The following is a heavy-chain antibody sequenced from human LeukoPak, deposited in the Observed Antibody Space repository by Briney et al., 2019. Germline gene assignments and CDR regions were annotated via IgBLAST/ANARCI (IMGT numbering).Heavy chain of an antibody. CDR3: ARVGSDGSYFDS. CDR1: GHYINYY. D-gene: IGHD1-26*01. J-gene: IGHJ4*02. Sequence: SETLSLTCTVSGHYINYYWSWIRQPAGKGLEFIGRIYASGSANYNPSLQSRVTMSVDTSNNQFSLKLNSVTAADTAVYYCARVGSDGSYFDSWGQGTLVTVSS. CDR2: IYASGSA. V-gene: IGHV4-4*07.